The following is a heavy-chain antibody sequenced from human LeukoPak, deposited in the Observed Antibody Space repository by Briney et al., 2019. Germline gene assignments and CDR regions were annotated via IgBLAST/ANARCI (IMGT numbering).Heavy chain of an antibody. CDR1: GYTFTSYY. CDR3: ARAFMAARSMDV. V-gene: IGHV1-46*01. J-gene: IGHJ6*04. D-gene: IGHD6-6*01. Sequence: ASVKVSCKASGYTFTSYYMHWVRQAPGQGLEWMGIINPSGGSTSYAQKFQGRVTMTRDMSTSTVYMELSSLRSEDTAVYYCARAFMAARSMDVWGKGTTVTVSS. CDR2: INPSGGST.